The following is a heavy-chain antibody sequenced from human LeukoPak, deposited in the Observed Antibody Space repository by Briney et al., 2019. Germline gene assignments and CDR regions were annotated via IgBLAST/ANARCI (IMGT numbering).Heavy chain of an antibody. D-gene: IGHD2/OR15-2a*01. Sequence: GGSLRLSCAASGFTFGSYSMNWVRQAPGKGLEWVSYTTSISSTIYYADSVKGRFTISRDNAQNSLYLQMNSLRDEDTAMYYCATEGNLPFDYWGQGTLVTVSS. CDR3: ATEGNLPFDY. J-gene: IGHJ4*02. CDR1: GFTFGSYS. V-gene: IGHV3-48*02. CDR2: TTSISSTI.